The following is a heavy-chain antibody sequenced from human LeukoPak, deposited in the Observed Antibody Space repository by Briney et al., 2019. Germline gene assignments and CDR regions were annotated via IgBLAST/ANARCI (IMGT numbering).Heavy chain of an antibody. Sequence: SQTLSLTCAISGDSVSSNNVAWNWIRQSPSRGLEWLGRTYYRSKWYNDYAVSVKSRIIINPDTSKNQFSLQLNSVTPEDTAVYYCARDYDYGGYGTYEDYWGQGTLVAVSS. CDR2: TYYRSKWYN. J-gene: IGHJ4*02. D-gene: IGHD4-17*01. CDR3: ARDYDYGGYGTYEDY. V-gene: IGHV6-1*01. CDR1: GDSVSSNNVA.